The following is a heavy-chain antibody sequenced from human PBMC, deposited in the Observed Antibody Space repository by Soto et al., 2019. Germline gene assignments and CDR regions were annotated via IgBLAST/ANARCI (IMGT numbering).Heavy chain of an antibody. Sequence: SETLSLTCTVSGGSISSYYWSWIRQPPGKGLEWIGYIYYSGSTNYNPSLKSRVTISVDTSKNQFSLKLSSVTAADTAVYYCARHLPSYSSSSFGHYYYYYMDVWGKGTTVTVSS. CDR3: ARHLPSYSSSSFGHYYYYYMDV. D-gene: IGHD6-6*01. V-gene: IGHV4-59*08. J-gene: IGHJ6*03. CDR1: GGSISSYY. CDR2: IYYSGST.